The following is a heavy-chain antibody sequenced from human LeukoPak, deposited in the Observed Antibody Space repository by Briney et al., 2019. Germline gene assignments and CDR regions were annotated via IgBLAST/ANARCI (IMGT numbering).Heavy chain of an antibody. CDR1: GGSISSYY. CDR3: ARHSAPYDSSGYYFYRSGRDAFDI. CDR2: IYYSGST. Sequence: SETLSLTCTVSGGSISSYYWSWIRQPPGKGLEWIGYIYYSGSTNYNPSLKSRVTISVDTSKNQFSLKLSSVTAADTAVYYCARHSAPYDSSGYYFYRSGRDAFDIWGQGTMVTVSS. D-gene: IGHD3-22*01. V-gene: IGHV4-59*08. J-gene: IGHJ3*02.